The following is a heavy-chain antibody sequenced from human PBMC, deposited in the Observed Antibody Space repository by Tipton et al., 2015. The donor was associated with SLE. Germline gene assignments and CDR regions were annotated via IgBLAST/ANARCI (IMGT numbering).Heavy chain of an antibody. CDR3: AKSRLSGRRLPDY. J-gene: IGHJ4*02. Sequence: GSLRLSCAASGFTFSIYAMNWVRQAPGKGPEWVSSITDSGDLTFYADSVKGRFTISRDNSKNTLHLQMNSLRAEDTAVYYCAKSRLSGRRLPDYWGQGTLVTVSS. D-gene: IGHD1-26*01. CDR1: GFTFSIYA. V-gene: IGHV3-23*01. CDR2: ITDSGDLT.